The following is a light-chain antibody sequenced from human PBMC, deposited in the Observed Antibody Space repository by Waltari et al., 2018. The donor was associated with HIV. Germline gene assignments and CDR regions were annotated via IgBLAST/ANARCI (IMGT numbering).Light chain of an antibody. V-gene: IGLV6-57*03. CDR2: KHT. Sequence: FMLTQPHSVSESPGKTVTISCPRSSGSIANNFVQWYQQRPGSAPTTVLYKHTQRPSGIPDRFSGSIDSSSNSASLTISGLKTEDEADYYCQSYDNSIWVFGGGTKLTVL. CDR3: QSYDNSIWV. CDR1: SGSIANNF. J-gene: IGLJ3*02.